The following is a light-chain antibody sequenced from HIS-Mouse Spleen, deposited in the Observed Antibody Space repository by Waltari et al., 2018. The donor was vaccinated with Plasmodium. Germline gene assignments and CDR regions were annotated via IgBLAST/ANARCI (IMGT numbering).Light chain of an antibody. Sequence: EIVLTQSPGTLSLSPGERATLSCRASQSVRSSYLAWYQQKPGQAPRLLISGASSRATGIPDFTLTISRLEPEDFAVYYCQQYGSSPYTFGQGTKLEIK. J-gene: IGKJ2*01. CDR3: QQYGSSPYT. CDR1: QSVRSSY. V-gene: IGKV3-20*01. CDR2: GAS.